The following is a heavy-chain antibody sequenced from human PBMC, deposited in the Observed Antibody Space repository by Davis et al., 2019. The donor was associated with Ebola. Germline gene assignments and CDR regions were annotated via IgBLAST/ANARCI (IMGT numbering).Heavy chain of an antibody. CDR3: ATLRRAITGFDDGYDI. CDR1: GNTFNSHW. CDR2: IFTGDSDT. D-gene: IGHD5-24*01. Sequence: KVSCKDSGNTFNSHWIGWVRQLPGKGLEWMGVIFTGDSDTRYSPSFRGQVTTSADNSIKTAFLQWSSLKASDTAIYYCATLRRAITGFDDGYDIWGQETMVTVSS. J-gene: IGHJ3*02. V-gene: IGHV5-51*01.